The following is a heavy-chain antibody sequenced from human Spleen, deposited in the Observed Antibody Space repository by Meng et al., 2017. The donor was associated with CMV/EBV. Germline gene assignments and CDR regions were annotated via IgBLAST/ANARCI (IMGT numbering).Heavy chain of an antibody. J-gene: IGHJ4*02. CDR1: GGTFSSYA. V-gene: IGHV1-69*05. CDR2: IIPIFGTA. Sequence: SVKVSCKASGGTFSSYAISWVRQAPGQGLEWMGGIIPIFGTANYAQKFQGRVTITTDESTSTAYMELSSLRSEDTAVYYCAASYNWNDGALDYWGQGPLFPFSS. CDR3: AASYNWNDGALDY. D-gene: IGHD1-20*01.